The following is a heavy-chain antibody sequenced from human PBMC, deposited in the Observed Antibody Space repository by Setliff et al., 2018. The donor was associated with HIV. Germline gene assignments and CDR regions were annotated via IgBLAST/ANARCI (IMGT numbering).Heavy chain of an antibody. CDR3: ARPIGGKLPLRY. CDR1: GYTFTTYA. J-gene: IGHJ4*02. V-gene: IGHV1-3*01. D-gene: IGHD3-10*01. Sequence: ASVKVSCKASGYTFTTYAIHWVRQAPGQRLEWMGWINAGNGNTKYSQKFQGRVTITRDTSASTAYMELTSLRSEDTAVYYCARPIGGKLPLRYWGQGTLVTVSS. CDR2: INAGNGNT.